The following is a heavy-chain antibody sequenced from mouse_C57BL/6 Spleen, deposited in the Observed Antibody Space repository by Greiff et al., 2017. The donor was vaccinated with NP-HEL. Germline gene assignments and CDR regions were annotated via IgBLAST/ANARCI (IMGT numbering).Heavy chain of an antibody. CDR1: GFTFSDYG. CDR3: ARRYSSLYYFDY. J-gene: IGHJ2*01. V-gene: IGHV5-17*01. D-gene: IGHD2-5*01. Sequence: DVKLVESGGGLVKPGGSLKLSCAASGFTFSDYGMHWVRQAPEKGLEWVAYISSGSSTIYYADTVKGRFTISRDNAKNTLFLQMTSVRSEDTAMYYCARRYSSLYYFDYWGQGTTLTVSS. CDR2: ISSGSSTI.